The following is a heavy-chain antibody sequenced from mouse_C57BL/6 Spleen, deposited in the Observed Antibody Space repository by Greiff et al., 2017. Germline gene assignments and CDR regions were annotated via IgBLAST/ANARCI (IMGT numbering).Heavy chain of an antibody. CDR3: ASLITTVVATDWYFDV. V-gene: IGHV7-3*01. D-gene: IGHD1-1*01. J-gene: IGHJ1*03. Sequence: EVQGVESGGGLVQPGGSLSLSCAASGFTFTDYYMSWVRQPPGKALEWLGFIRNKANGYTTEYSASVKGRFTISRDNSQSILYLQMNALRAEDSATYYCASLITTVVATDWYFDVWGTGTTVTVSS. CDR1: GFTFTDYY. CDR2: IRNKANGYTT.